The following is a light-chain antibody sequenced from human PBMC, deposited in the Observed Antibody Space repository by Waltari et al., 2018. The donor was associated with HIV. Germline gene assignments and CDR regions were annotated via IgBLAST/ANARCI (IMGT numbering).Light chain of an antibody. CDR1: SSTLGKNY. CDR2: RND. J-gene: IGLJ3*02. CDR3: ASWDDSSSSWV. V-gene: IGLV1-47*01. Sequence: QSGLTQPSSASRPPGQRILISCLGNSSTLGKNYVSWYQHFPGVAPKPGIYRNDRRPSGVPDRFSATKSGASASLAIAGLRSDDEAHYFCASWDDSSSSWVFGGGTKVTVL.